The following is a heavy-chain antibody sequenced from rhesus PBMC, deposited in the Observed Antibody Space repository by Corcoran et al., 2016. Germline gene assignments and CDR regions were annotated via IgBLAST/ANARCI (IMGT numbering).Heavy chain of an antibody. CDR2: IRKKANGGTA. J-gene: IGHJ4*01. Sequence: EVRLVESGGGLVQPGGSLRLSCAASGFTFSDYYMRWVRQAPGTGPEWVGFIRKKANGGTAEYAASVKGRFTISRDDSKSIASLQMNSLKPEDTAVYYCARLSAGCFDYWGQGVMVTVSS. CDR1: GFTFSDYY. CDR3: ARLSAGCFDY. V-gene: IGHV3-116*02. D-gene: IGHD1-1*01.